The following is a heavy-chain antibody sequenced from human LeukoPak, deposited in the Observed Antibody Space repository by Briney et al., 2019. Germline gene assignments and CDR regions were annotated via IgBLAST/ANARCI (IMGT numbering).Heavy chain of an antibody. D-gene: IGHD6-13*01. J-gene: IGHJ4*02. CDR3: ARDGGIAVAGRFDY. Sequence: GASVKVSCKASGYTFTGYYVHWVRQAPGLGREWVGWINPKSGGTNYAQKFQGRVTMTRETSISTAYMELSRLRSDDTAVYYCARDGGIAVAGRFDYWGQGTLVTVSS. CDR2: INPKSGGT. CDR1: GYTFTGYY. V-gene: IGHV1-2*02.